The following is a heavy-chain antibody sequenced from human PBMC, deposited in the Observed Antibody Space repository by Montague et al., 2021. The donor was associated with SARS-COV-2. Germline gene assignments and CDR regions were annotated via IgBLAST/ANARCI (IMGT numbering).Heavy chain of an antibody. CDR1: GGSVSSGDYS. J-gene: IGHJ6*02. D-gene: IGHD3-10*01. Sequence: TRSPTCVVSGGSVSSGDYSWSWIRQSPGKGLEWIGYMYQSGSAYYNPPLKSRVTISIDTSNNQFSLTLRPVTAADTGLYYCATGTRMYGMDFWGQGTTVTVSS. CDR3: ATGTRMYGMDF. V-gene: IGHV4-30-2*06. CDR2: MYQSGSA.